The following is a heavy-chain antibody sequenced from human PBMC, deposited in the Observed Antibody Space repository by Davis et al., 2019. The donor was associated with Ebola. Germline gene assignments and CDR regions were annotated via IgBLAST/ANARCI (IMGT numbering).Heavy chain of an antibody. CDR2: IIPIFCTA. D-gene: IGHD2-15*01. CDR1: GGISSSYA. CDR3: AKSGPSYYFDY. Sequence: SVKISCKASGGISSSYAISWVLQPPGQGLEWMGGIIPIFCTANYAQKFQVRVTITADKSTSTAYMELSSLRSEDTAVYYCAKSGPSYYFDYWGQGTLVTVSS. J-gene: IGHJ4*02. V-gene: IGHV1-69*06.